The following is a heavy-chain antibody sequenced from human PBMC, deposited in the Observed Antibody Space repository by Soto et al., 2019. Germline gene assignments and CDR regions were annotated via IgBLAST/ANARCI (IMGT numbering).Heavy chain of an antibody. J-gene: IGHJ4*02. V-gene: IGHV4-59*01. CDR2: VYYTGTT. D-gene: IGHD6-13*01. CDR3: ARDLAAVPRAFDY. Sequence: SETLSLTCTVSGGSISSYFYIWVRQPPGKGLEWIGSVYYTGTTDYNPPLKSRVTISVDTSKTQFSLNLRSVTAADTAVYYCARDLAAVPRAFDYWGRGTLVTVSS. CDR1: GGSISSYF.